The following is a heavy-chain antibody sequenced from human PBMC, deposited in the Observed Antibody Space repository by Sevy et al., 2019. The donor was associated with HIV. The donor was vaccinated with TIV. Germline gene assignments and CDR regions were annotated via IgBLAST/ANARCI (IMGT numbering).Heavy chain of an antibody. V-gene: IGHV1-2*06. CDR1: GYTFTAYY. Sequence: ASVKVSCKASGYTFTAYYMHWVRQAPGQGLEWMGRINPNSGGTNYAQKFQGRFTMTRDTSISTAYMELSRLRSDDTAVYYCARFRTSSGWYLDYWGQGTLVTVSS. J-gene: IGHJ4*02. CDR2: INPNSGGT. CDR3: ARFRTSSGWYLDY. D-gene: IGHD6-19*01.